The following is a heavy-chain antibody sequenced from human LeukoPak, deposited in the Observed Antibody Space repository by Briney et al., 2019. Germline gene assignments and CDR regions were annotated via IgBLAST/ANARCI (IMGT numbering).Heavy chain of an antibody. CDR3: ARVYYSSSYDYWYFDL. CDR1: GGSIRSYY. V-gene: IGHV4-59*01. CDR2: IYYSGST. D-gene: IGHD6-13*01. J-gene: IGHJ2*01. Sequence: SETLSLTCTVSGGSIRSYYWSWIRQPPGKGLEWIGYIYYSGSTNYNPSLKSQVTISVDPSKNQFSLKLSSVTAADTAVYYCARVYYSSSYDYWYFDLWGRGTLVTVSS.